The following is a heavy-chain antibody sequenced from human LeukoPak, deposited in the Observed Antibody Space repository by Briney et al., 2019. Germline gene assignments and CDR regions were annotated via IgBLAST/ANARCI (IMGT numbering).Heavy chain of an antibody. D-gene: IGHD2-15*01. CDR3: AKCGSGSCYSSSDY. CDR2: ISGSGGNK. Sequence: GGSLRLSCAASGFTFSNYAMNWVRQAPGKGLEWVSGISGSGGNKYYADSVQGRFTISRDNSKNTLYLQMSSLRVEDTAVYYCAKCGSGSCYSSSDYWGQGILVTVSS. V-gene: IGHV3-23*01. CDR1: GFTFSNYA. J-gene: IGHJ4*02.